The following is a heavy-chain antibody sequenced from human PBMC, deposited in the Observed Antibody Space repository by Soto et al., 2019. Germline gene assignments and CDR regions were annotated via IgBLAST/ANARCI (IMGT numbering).Heavy chain of an antibody. J-gene: IGHJ3*02. CDR2: ISYDGSNK. Sequence: QVQLVESGGGMVQPGRSLRLSCAASGFTFSFYGMHWVRQAPGKGLEWVAVISYDGSNKYYADSVKGRFTISRDNSKNTLYLQMNSLRAEDTAVYYCAKDLGHGGRGAFDIWGQGTMVTVSS. V-gene: IGHV3-30*18. D-gene: IGHD7-27*01. CDR3: AKDLGHGGRGAFDI. CDR1: GFTFSFYG.